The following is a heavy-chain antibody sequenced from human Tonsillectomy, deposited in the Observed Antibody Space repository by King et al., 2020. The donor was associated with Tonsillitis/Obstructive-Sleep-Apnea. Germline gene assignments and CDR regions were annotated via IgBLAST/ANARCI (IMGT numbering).Heavy chain of an antibody. V-gene: IGHV1-46*01. CDR2: INPSGGSI. Sequence: QLVQSGAEVKKPGASVKVSCKASGYTFTSYYMHWVRQAPGQGLEWMGIINPSGGSISYAQKFQGRVTMTRDTSTSTVYMELSSLRSEDTAVYYCARGGYYGSGSYSAFDIWGQGTMVTVSS. D-gene: IGHD3-10*01. J-gene: IGHJ3*02. CDR3: ARGGYYGSGSYSAFDI. CDR1: GYTFTSYY.